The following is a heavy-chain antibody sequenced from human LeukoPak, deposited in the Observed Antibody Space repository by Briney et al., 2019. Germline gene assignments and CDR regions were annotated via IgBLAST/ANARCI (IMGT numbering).Heavy chain of an antibody. D-gene: IGHD1-26*01. CDR3: TIGGSYSRDY. J-gene: IGHJ4*02. Sequence: GGSLRLSCTASGFTFGDYAMSWFREAPGRGLEWVGFIRSKAYGGTTEYAASVKGRFTISRDDSKSIAYLQMNSLKTEDTAVYYCTIGGSYSRDYWGQGTLVTVSS. CDR1: GFTFGDYA. V-gene: IGHV3-49*03. CDR2: IRSKAYGGTT.